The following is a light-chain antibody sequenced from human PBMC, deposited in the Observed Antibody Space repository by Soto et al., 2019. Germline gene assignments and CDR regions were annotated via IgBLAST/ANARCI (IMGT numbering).Light chain of an antibody. Sequence: QAVVTQPPSVSGAPGQRVTISCTGRSSNIGSGYDVHWYQQLPGTAPKLLIYGNGNRPSGVPDRFSVSESGTSASLAITGLQAEDEADYYCQSYDSRLSTYVFGTGTKLTVL. CDR1: SSNIGSGYD. J-gene: IGLJ1*01. CDR2: GNG. V-gene: IGLV1-40*01. CDR3: QSYDSRLSTYV.